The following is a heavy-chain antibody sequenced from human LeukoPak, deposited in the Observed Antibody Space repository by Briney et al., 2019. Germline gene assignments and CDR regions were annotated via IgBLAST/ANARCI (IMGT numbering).Heavy chain of an antibody. CDR1: GFTFSSYW. CDR2: IYSGGST. D-gene: IGHD3-16*01. V-gene: IGHV3-66*02. Sequence: GGSLRLSCAASGFTFSSYWMHWVRQAPGKGLVWVSGIYSGGSTYYADSVKGRFTISRDNSKNTLYLQMNSLRAEDTAVYYCARETDVSHLDYWGQGTLVTVSS. CDR3: ARETDVSHLDY. J-gene: IGHJ4*02.